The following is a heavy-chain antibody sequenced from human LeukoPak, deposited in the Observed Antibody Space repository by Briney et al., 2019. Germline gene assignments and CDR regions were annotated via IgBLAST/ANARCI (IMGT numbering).Heavy chain of an antibody. V-gene: IGHV3-7*01. Sequence: GGSLRLSCAASGFTFSSYWMSWVRQAPGKGLEWVANIKQDGSEKYYVDFVKGRFTISRDNAKNSLYLQMNSLRAEDTAVYYCARSGGELRLGYYFDYWGQGTLVTVSS. CDR1: GFTFSSYW. D-gene: IGHD1-26*01. CDR2: IKQDGSEK. CDR3: ARSGGELRLGYYFDY. J-gene: IGHJ4*02.